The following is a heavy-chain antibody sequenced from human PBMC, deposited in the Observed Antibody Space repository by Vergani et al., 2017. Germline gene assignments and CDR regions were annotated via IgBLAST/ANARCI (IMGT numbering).Heavy chain of an antibody. J-gene: IGHJ3*02. Sequence: QVQLVQSGAEVKKPGSSVKVSCQASGGTFSSYVISWVRQVTGQGLAWMGRIIPIFGTANSAQKFQGRVTVDADESTSTAYMELSSLRSEDTAEYYSASMAYPFSDVRETLAWLLPDAFVIWGQGRMVTVSS. D-gene: IGHD3/OR15-3a*01. CDR1: GGTFSSYV. CDR3: ASMAYPFSDVRETLAWLLPDAFVI. CDR2: IIPIFGTA. V-gene: IGHV1-69*13.